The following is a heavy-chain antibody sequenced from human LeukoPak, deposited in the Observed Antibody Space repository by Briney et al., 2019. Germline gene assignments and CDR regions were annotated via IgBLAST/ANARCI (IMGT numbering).Heavy chain of an antibody. Sequence: PSETLSLTCAVSGYSISTDYFWGWIRQPPGKGLEWIGSIYHSGSTHETPSLKSRVTISVDTSKNQFSLKLTSVTAADTAVYFCARGGVTPGNSRLPYYWGQGTLVTVSS. CDR2: IYHSGST. CDR1: GYSISTDYF. J-gene: IGHJ4*02. V-gene: IGHV4-38-2*01. D-gene: IGHD4-23*01. CDR3: ARGGVTPGNSRLPYY.